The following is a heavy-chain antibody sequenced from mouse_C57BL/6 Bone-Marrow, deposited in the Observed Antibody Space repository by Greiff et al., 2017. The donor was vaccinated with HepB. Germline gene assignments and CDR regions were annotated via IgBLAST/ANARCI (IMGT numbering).Heavy chain of an antibody. V-gene: IGHV1-55*01. CDR1: GYTFTSYW. CDR2: IYPGSGST. J-gene: IGHJ2*01. Sequence: QVQLQQPGAELVKPGASVKMSCKASGYTFTSYWITWVKQRPGQGLEWIGDIYPGSGSTNYNEKFKSKATLTVDTSSSTAYKQLSSLTSEDSAVYYCARAGDDYDYFDYWGQGTTLTVSS. D-gene: IGHD2-4*01. CDR3: ARAGDDYDYFDY.